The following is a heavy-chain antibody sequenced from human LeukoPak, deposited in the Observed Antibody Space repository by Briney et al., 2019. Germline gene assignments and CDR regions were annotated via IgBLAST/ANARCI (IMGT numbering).Heavy chain of an antibody. J-gene: IGHJ6*02. CDR1: GFTFSSYD. Sequence: GGSLRLSCAASGFTFSSYDMHWVRQATGKGLEWVSAIGTAGDTYYPGSVKGRFTTSRENAKNSLYLQMNSLRAGDTAVYYCARGWPGIAVAGPSWVWGQGTTVTVSS. CDR3: ARGWPGIAVAGPSWV. V-gene: IGHV3-13*01. D-gene: IGHD6-19*01. CDR2: IGTAGDT.